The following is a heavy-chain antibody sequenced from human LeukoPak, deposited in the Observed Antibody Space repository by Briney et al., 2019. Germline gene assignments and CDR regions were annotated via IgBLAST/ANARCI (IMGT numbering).Heavy chain of an antibody. J-gene: IGHJ4*02. V-gene: IGHV1-2*02. D-gene: IGHD3-9*01. CDR2: INPNSGGT. CDR3: ASGGYYDILTGYYALDY. CDR1: GYTFTGYY. Sequence: ASVKVSCKASGYTFTGYYMHWVRQAPGQGLEWMGWINPNSGGTNYAQKFQGRVTMTRDTSISTAYMELSSLRSEDTAVYYCASGGYYDILTGYYALDYWGQGTLVTVSS.